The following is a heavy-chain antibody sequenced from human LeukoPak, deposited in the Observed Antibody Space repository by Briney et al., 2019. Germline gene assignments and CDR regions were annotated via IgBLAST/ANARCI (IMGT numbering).Heavy chain of an antibody. Sequence: GGSLRLSCAASGFTLTYAMSWVRQAPGKGLEWVSAISGSGGSTYYADSVKGRFTISRDNSKNTLYLQMNSLRAEDTAVYYCAKPRGVKNWGQGTLVTVSS. CDR3: AKPRGVKN. J-gene: IGHJ4*02. CDR1: GFTLTYA. D-gene: IGHD3-10*01. CDR2: ISGSGGST. V-gene: IGHV3-23*01.